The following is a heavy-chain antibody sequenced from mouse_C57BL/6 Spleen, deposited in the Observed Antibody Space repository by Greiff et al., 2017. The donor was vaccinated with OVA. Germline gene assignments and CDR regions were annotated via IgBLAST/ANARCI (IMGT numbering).Heavy chain of an antibody. Sequence: VKLVESGAELMKPGASVKLSCKATGYTFTGYWIEWVKQRPGHGLEWIGEILPGSGSTNYNEKFKGKATFTADTSSNTAYMQLSSLTTEDSAIYYCARSLPLGLCGSTPGYYGMDYWGQGTSVTVSS. J-gene: IGHJ4*01. CDR2: ILPGSGST. D-gene: IGHD1-1*01. CDR3: ARSLPLGLCGSTPGYYGMDY. CDR1: GYTFTGYW. V-gene: IGHV1-9*01.